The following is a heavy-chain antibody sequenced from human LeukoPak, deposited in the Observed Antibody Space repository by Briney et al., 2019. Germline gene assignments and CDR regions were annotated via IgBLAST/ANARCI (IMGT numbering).Heavy chain of an antibody. D-gene: IGHD3-10*01. J-gene: IGHJ5*02. CDR3: ARSLGQLLGFDP. CDR2: IFYSGST. CDR1: GGSTSSGDFY. V-gene: IGHV4-30-4*08. Sequence: PSETLSLTCNVSGGSTSSGDFYWSWFRQSPGKGLEWIGHIFYSGSTNYSPSHASRVTISIDTSEKQFSLSLRSVTAADTAIYYCARSLGQLLGFDPWGPGTLVTVSS.